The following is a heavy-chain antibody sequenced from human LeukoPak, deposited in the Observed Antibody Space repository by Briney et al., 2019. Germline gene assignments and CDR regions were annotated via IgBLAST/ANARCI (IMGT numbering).Heavy chain of an antibody. CDR2: ISSGTGSYI. CDR1: GFSFSSYS. Sequence: GGSLRLSCVASGFSFSSYSMNWVRQAPGKGLEWVSTISSGTGSYIYYADSVRGRFTISRDNAKNSLYLQMNSLRAEDTAVYYCARCSGVFGSSGYWGQGTLVT. V-gene: IGHV3-21*01. D-gene: IGHD6-6*01. CDR3: ARCSGVFGSSGY. J-gene: IGHJ4*02.